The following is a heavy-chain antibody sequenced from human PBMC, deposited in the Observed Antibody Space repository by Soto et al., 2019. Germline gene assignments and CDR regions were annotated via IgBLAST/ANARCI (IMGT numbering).Heavy chain of an antibody. J-gene: IGHJ4*02. CDR3: AKERTGKVDY. CDR2: ISGSGSNT. CDR1: GFTFSDYA. V-gene: IGHV3-23*01. Sequence: PGGSLRLSCAASGFTFSDYAMSWVRQAPGKGLEWVSTISGSGSNTYYADSVKGRFTISRDNSQNTLYLQMNSLRAEDTAVYYCAKERTGKVDYWGQGTLVTVSS.